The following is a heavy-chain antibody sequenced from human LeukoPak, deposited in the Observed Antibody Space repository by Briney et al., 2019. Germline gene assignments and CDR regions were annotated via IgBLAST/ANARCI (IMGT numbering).Heavy chain of an antibody. Sequence: SETLSLTCTVSGGSISSYYWSWIRQPPGKGLEWIGYIYYSESANYNPSLKSRVTVSVDTSKNQFSLKLSSVTAADTAVYYCARRGGSPLGAFDIWGQGTMVTVSS. D-gene: IGHD1-26*01. CDR1: GGSISSYY. CDR3: ARRGGSPLGAFDI. V-gene: IGHV4-59*01. J-gene: IGHJ3*02. CDR2: IYYSESA.